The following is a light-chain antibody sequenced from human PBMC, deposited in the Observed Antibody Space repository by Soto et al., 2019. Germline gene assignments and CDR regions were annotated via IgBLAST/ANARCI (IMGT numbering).Light chain of an antibody. V-gene: IGKV3-15*01. Sequence: EIVLTQSPATLSLSPGERATLSCRASQSVSNNLAWYQQKPGQAPRLLIHGASTRATGIPARFSGSGSWTEFTLTISSLQSEDFAIYYCQRQSNWPRTFGQGTKVDIK. CDR2: GAS. CDR3: QRQSNWPRT. CDR1: QSVSNN. J-gene: IGKJ1*01.